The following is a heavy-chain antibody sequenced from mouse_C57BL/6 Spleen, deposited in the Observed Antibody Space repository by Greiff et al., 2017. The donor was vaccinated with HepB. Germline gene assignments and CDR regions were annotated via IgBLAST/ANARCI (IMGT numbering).Heavy chain of an antibody. Sequence: QVQLQQSGAELVRPGASVKMSCKASGYTFTSYNMHWVKQTPRQGLEWIGAIYPGNGDTSYNPKFKGKATLTVDKSSNTAYMQLSSLTSEDSAVDFCAMGSYDGYSLFAYWGQGTLVTVSA. CDR3: AMGSYDGYSLFAY. V-gene: IGHV1-12*01. CDR2: IYPGNGDT. D-gene: IGHD2-3*01. J-gene: IGHJ3*01. CDR1: GYTFTSYN.